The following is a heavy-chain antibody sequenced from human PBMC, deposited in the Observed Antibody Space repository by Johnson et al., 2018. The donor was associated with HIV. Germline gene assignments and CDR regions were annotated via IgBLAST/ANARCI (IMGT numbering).Heavy chain of an antibody. V-gene: IGHV3-9*01. Sequence: QLVESGGGLVQPGGSLRLSCAASGFTVSSNYMSWVRQAPGKGLEWVSGISWNSGSIGYADSVKGRFTISRDNAKNSLYLQMNSLRAEDTALYYCAKALGIVVVLDAFDIWGQGTMVTVSS. CDR1: GFTVSSNY. CDR3: AKALGIVVVLDAFDI. D-gene: IGHD3-22*01. CDR2: ISWNSGSI. J-gene: IGHJ3*02.